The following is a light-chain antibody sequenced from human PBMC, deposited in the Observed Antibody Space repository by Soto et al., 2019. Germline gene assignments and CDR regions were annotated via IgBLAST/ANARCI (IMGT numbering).Light chain of an antibody. J-gene: IGKJ5*01. CDR1: QSVSRK. Sequence: EILIPQPPATLSVSPGERATLSSRASQSVSRKLASYQQKPGQAPRLLIFGASTRAPGIPARLSGSESGTEFTLTISSLQYEDFAVYYCQQSKNWHPITCGQGARLEIK. V-gene: IGKV3-15*01. CDR2: GAS. CDR3: QQSKNWHPIT.